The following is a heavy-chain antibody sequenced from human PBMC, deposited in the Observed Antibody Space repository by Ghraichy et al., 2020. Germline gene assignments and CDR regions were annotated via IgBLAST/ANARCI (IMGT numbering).Heavy chain of an antibody. CDR1: GFTFSSYA. D-gene: IGHD6-13*01. V-gene: IGHV3-23*01. Sequence: GSLRLSCAASGFTFSSYAMSWVRQAPGKGLEWVSAISGSGGRTYYADFVKGRFTISRDNSKNTLYLQMNSLRAEDTAVYYCAKSGSSWSYYYYYMDVWGKGTTVTVSS. J-gene: IGHJ6*03. CDR2: ISGSGGRT. CDR3: AKSGSSWSYYYYYMDV.